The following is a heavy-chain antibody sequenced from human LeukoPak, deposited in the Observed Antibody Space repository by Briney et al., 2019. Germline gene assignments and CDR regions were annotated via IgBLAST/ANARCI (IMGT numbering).Heavy chain of an antibody. V-gene: IGHV1-18*01. J-gene: IGHJ4*02. CDR1: GYTFTSYG. CDR3: ARGDDYGDYWGLY. Sequence: ASVRVSCKASGYTFTSYGISWVRQAPGQGLEWMGWISAYNGNTNYAQKLQGRVTMTTDTSTSTAYMELRSLISDGAAVYYCARGDDYGDYWGLYWGQGTLVTVSS. CDR2: ISAYNGNT. D-gene: IGHD4-17*01.